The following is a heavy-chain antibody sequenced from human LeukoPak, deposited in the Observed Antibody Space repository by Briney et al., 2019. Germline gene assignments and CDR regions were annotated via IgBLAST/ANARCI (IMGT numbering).Heavy chain of an antibody. J-gene: IGHJ3*02. D-gene: IGHD7-27*01. CDR2: TNPSGGST. CDR3: AREALNWGSLGERHAFDI. V-gene: IGHV1-46*01. CDR1: GYTFTSYY. Sequence: ASVKVSCKASGYTFTSYYMHWVRQAPGQGLEWMGITNPSGGSTSYAQKFQGRVTMTRDTSTSTVYMELSSLRSEDTAVYYCAREALNWGSLGERHAFDIWGQGTMVTVSS.